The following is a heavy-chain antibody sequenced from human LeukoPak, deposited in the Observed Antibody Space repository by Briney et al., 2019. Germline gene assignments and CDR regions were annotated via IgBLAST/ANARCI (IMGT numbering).Heavy chain of an antibody. J-gene: IGHJ6*03. D-gene: IGHD2-2*01. CDR3: AKDPVNCSSTSCSHYYYYYYMDV. V-gene: IGHV3-30*02. Sequence: GGSLRLSCAASGFTFSSYGMHWVRQAPGKGLEWVAFIRYDGSNKYYADSVKGRFTISRYNSKNTLYLQMNSLRAEDTAVYYCAKDPVNCSSTSCSHYYYYYYMDVWGKGTTVTVSS. CDR2: IRYDGSNK. CDR1: GFTFSSYG.